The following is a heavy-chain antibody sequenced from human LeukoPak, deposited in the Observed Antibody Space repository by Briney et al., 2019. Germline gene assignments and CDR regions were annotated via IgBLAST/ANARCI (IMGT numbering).Heavy chain of an antibody. Sequence: TLSLTCTVSGGSISSSSYYWSWIRQPAGKGLEWIGRVYTSGSTNYNPSLKSRVTMSVDTSKNQFSLKLSSVTAADTAVYYCARDYPLLWFGELKGRWAFDIWGQGTMVTVSS. CDR2: VYTSGST. CDR1: GGSISSSSYY. V-gene: IGHV4-61*02. J-gene: IGHJ3*02. CDR3: ARDYPLLWFGELKGRWAFDI. D-gene: IGHD3-10*01.